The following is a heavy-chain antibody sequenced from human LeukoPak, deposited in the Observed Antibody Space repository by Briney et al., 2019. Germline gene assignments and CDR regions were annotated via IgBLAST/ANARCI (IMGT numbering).Heavy chain of an antibody. Sequence: SETLSLTCTVSGGSISSYYWSWIRQPAGKGLEWIGRIYTSGSTNYNPSLKSRVTMSVDTSKNQFSLKLSSVTAADTAVYYCARDAYYYDSSGYENYYYYYMDVWGKGTTVTISS. D-gene: IGHD3-22*01. J-gene: IGHJ6*03. V-gene: IGHV4-4*07. CDR3: ARDAYYYDSSGYENYYYYYMDV. CDR2: IYTSGST. CDR1: GGSISSYY.